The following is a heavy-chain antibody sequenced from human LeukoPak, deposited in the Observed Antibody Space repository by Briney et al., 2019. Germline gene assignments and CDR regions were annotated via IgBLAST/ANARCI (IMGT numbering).Heavy chain of an antibody. Sequence: ASVTVSCKASGYTFTSYDINWVRQATGQGLEWMGWMNPNSGNTGYAQKFQGRVTMTRNTSISTAYMELSSLRSEDTAVYYCARGGWVVVPAAIPPMDVWGQGTTVTVSS. V-gene: IGHV1-8*01. D-gene: IGHD2-2*01. CDR1: GYTFTSYD. CDR3: ARGGWVVVPAAIPPMDV. CDR2: MNPNSGNT. J-gene: IGHJ6*02.